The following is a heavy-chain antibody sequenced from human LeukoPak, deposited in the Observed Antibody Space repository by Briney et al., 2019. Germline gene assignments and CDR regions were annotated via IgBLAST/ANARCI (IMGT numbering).Heavy chain of an antibody. CDR2: ISSSSTIK. CDR1: GFTLSSYS. J-gene: IGHJ5*02. V-gene: IGHV3-48*01. Sequence: GGSLRLSCAASGFTLSSYSMNWVRQAPGKGLEWVSYISSSSTIKYYADSVKGRFTISRDNAKNSLYLQMNSLRAEDTAVYYCARQGYNYGSSFGWFDPWGQGTLVTVSS. CDR3: ARQGYNYGSSFGWFDP. D-gene: IGHD5-18*01.